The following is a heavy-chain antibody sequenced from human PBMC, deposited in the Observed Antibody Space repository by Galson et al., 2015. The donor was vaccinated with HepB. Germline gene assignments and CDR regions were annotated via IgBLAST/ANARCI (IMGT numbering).Heavy chain of an antibody. V-gene: IGHV4-39*01. D-gene: IGHD2-15*01. J-gene: IGHJ4*02. CDR3: VRQWGGYCSGGTCYPITD. Sequence: GWIRQPPGKGLEWIGSIYYSGSTNYNPSLKSRVTISVDTSKNQFSLKLSSVTAADTAVYYCVRQWGGYCSGGTCYPITDWGQGTLVTVSS. CDR2: IYYSGST.